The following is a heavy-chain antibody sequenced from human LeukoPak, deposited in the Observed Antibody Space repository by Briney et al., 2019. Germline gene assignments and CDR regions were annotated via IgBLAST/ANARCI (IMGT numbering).Heavy chain of an antibody. CDR2: INHSGST. CDR3: GRGHGAVPAAIGWLAP. J-gene: IGHJ5*02. Sequence: SETLSLTCAVYGGSFSGYYWSWIRQPPGKGLEWIGEINHSGSTNYNPSLKSRVTISVDTSKNQFSLKLSSVTAADTAVYYCGRGHGAVPAAIGWLAPGGQGPRVTVSS. CDR1: GGSFSGYY. D-gene: IGHD2-2*02. V-gene: IGHV4-34*01.